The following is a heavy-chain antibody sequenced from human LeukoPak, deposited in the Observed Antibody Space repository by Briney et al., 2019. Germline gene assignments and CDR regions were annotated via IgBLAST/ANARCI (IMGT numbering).Heavy chain of an antibody. Sequence: GGSLRLSCAASGFTFSSYGMHWVRQAPGTGLEWVAVISSAGSHKYYADSVKGRFTISRDNSKNTLYLQMNSLRAEGTAVYYCAKVAVGGTIHYFDYWGQGTLVTVSS. V-gene: IGHV3-30*18. CDR1: GFTFSSYG. CDR3: AKVAVGGTIHYFDY. CDR2: ISSAGSHK. D-gene: IGHD1-26*01. J-gene: IGHJ4*02.